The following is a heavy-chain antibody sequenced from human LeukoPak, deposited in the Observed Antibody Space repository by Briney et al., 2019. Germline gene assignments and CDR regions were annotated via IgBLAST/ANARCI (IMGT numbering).Heavy chain of an antibody. Sequence: GGSLRLSCAGSGFTSRIYAMSWVRQAPGKGLEWVSAISGSGGSTYYADSVKGRFTISRDNSKNTLYLQMNSLRVEETAVYYCAKPPYGRDVYNYFDYWGQGTPVTVSS. J-gene: IGHJ4*02. D-gene: IGHD5-24*01. CDR2: ISGSGGST. CDR3: AKPPYGRDVYNYFDY. V-gene: IGHV3-23*01. CDR1: GFTSRIYA.